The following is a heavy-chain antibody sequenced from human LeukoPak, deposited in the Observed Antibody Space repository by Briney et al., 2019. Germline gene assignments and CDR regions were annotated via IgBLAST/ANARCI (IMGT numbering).Heavy chain of an antibody. V-gene: IGHV1-69*13. CDR2: IIPIFGTA. J-gene: IGHJ6*03. CDR3: AKDPGAVTLYYYYYMDV. CDR1: GGTFSSYA. D-gene: IGHD4-11*01. Sequence: SVKVSCKASGGTFSSYAISWVRQAPGQGLEWMGGIIPIFGTANYAQKFQGRVTIIADESTSIAYMELSSLRAEDTAVYYCAKDPGAVTLYYYYYMDVWGKGTTVTVSS.